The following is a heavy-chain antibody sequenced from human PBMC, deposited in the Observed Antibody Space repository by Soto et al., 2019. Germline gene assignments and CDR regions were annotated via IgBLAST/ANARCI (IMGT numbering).Heavy chain of an antibody. CDR3: ARRMVGGYYPGF. CDR1: GYNFTTYW. J-gene: IGHJ4*02. Sequence: PGASLKISCQGSGYNFTTYWVSWVRQLPGRGLEWMGRIDPSDSYTNYSPSFQGHITISVDRSISTAYLHWSSLKASDTAIYFCARRMVGGYYPGFWGQGTLVTVSS. CDR2: IDPSDSYT. V-gene: IGHV5-10-1*01. D-gene: IGHD3-3*01.